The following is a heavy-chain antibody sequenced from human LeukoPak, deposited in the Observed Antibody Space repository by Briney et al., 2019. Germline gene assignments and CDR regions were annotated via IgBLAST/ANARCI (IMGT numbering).Heavy chain of an antibody. CDR3: ASQSYARFGP. Sequence: GGSLRLSCAASGFTFSSNWMSWVRQAPGKGLEWVGNIQPDGSEQYPVDSVKGRFTISRDNARNSLFLQMNSLRVEDTAVYYCASQSYARFGPWGQGTLVTVSS. J-gene: IGHJ5*02. D-gene: IGHD3-16*01. CDR1: GFTFSSNW. V-gene: IGHV3-7*01. CDR2: IQPDGSEQ.